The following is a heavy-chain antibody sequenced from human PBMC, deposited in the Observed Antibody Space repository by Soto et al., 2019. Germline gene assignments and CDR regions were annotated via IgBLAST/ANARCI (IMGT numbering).Heavy chain of an antibody. CDR1: GGSISSSSYY. J-gene: IGHJ4*02. D-gene: IGHD2-21*01. CDR2: IYYSGST. Sequence: QLQLQESGPGLVKPSETLSLTCTVSGGSISSSSYYWGWIRQPPGKGLAWIGSIYYSGSTYYNPSLKSRVTISVDTSKNRCSLKRSSVTVADTAVYYCAMGGWMWSYWGQGTLVTVSS. CDR3: AMGGWMWSY. V-gene: IGHV4-39*01.